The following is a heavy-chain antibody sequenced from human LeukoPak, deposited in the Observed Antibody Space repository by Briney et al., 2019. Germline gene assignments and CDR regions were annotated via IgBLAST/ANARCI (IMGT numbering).Heavy chain of an antibody. Sequence: GESLKISCKTSGYDFARKWIGWVRQMPGKGLEWMGFIYPGDSDTRYNPSFQGQATISADKSISTTYLQWTSLKASDTAMYYCATNDYDFWSGYSTSNNWFDPWGQGTLVTVSS. CDR2: IYPGDSDT. J-gene: IGHJ5*02. CDR3: ATNDYDFWSGYSTSNNWFDP. CDR1: GYDFARKW. D-gene: IGHD3-3*01. V-gene: IGHV5-51*01.